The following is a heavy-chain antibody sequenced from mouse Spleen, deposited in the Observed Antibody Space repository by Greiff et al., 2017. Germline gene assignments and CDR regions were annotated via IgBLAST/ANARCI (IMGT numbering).Heavy chain of an antibody. D-gene: IGHD3-2*02. V-gene: IGHV1-50*01. CDR2: IDPSDSYT. J-gene: IGHJ2*01. CDR1: GYTFTSYW. CDR3: ARSKGYQY. Sequence: VQLQQPGAELVKPGASVKLSCKASGYTFTSYWMQWVKQRPGQGLEWIGEIDPSDSYTNYNQKFKGKATLTVDTSSSTAYMQLSSLTSEDSAVYYCARSKGYQYWGQGTTLTVSS.